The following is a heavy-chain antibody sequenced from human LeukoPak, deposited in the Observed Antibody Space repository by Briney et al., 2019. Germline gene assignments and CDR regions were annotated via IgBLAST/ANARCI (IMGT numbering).Heavy chain of an antibody. V-gene: IGHV3-30*02. D-gene: IGHD3-22*01. Sequence: GGSLRLSCAASGFTFSSYGMHWVRQAPGKGLEWVAFIRYDGSNKYYADSVKGRFTISRDNSKNTLYLQMNSLRAEDTAVYYCAKDRGLYYDSSGFSDYWGQGTLVTVPS. CDR1: GFTFSSYG. CDR3: AKDRGLYYDSSGFSDY. CDR2: IRYDGSNK. J-gene: IGHJ4*02.